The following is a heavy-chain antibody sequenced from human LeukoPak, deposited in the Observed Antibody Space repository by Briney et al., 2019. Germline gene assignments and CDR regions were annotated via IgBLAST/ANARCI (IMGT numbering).Heavy chain of an antibody. D-gene: IGHD5-18*01. J-gene: IGHJ4*02. CDR2: ISSSSSTI. Sequence: GGSLRLSCAASGFTFSSYSMNWVRQAPGKGLEWVSYISSSSSTIYYADSVKGRFTISRDNAKNSLYLQMNSLRDEDTAVYYCARDSRNAGYSYGYDDYWGLGTLVTVSS. CDR3: ARDSRNAGYSYGYDDY. CDR1: GFTFSSYS. V-gene: IGHV3-48*02.